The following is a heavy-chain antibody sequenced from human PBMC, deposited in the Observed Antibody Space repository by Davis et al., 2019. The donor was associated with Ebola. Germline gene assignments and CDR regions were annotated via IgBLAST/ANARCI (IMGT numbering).Heavy chain of an antibody. CDR2: IWYDGSNK. J-gene: IGHJ5*02. V-gene: IGHV3-33*01. CDR3: ARYYKNWFDP. D-gene: IGHD3-10*01. Sequence: GESLKISCAASGFTFSSYGMHWVRQAPGKGLEWVAVIWYDGSNKYYADSVKGRFTISRDNSKNTLYLQMNSLRAEDTAVYYCARYYKNWFDPWGQGTQVTVSS. CDR1: GFTFSSYG.